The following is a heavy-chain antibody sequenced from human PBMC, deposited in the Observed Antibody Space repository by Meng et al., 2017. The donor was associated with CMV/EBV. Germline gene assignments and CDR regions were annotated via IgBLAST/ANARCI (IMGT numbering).Heavy chain of an antibody. CDR2: IYYSGST. CDR1: SGDYY. D-gene: IGHD3-22*01. CDR3: ASYYYDSSGYYPPWMYYFDY. J-gene: IGHJ4*02. V-gene: IGHV4-30-4*01. Sequence: SGDYYWGWIRQPPGKGLEWIGYIYYSGSTYYNPSLKSRVTISVDTSKNQFSLKLSSVTAADTAVYYCASYYYDSSGYYPPWMYYFDYWGQGTLVTSPQ.